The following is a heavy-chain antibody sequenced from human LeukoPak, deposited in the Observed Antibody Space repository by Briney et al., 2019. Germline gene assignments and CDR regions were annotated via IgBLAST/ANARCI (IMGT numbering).Heavy chain of an antibody. CDR1: GFTFSSYA. Sequence: GGSLRLSCAASGFTFSSYAMSWVRQAPGKGLEWVSAISGSGGSTYCADSVKGRFPISRDNSKNTLYLQMNSLRAEDTAVYYCARPILSGSAAADPFFDYWGQGTLVTVSS. V-gene: IGHV3-23*01. CDR3: ARPILSGSAAADPFFDY. J-gene: IGHJ4*02. CDR2: ISGSGGST. D-gene: IGHD6-13*01.